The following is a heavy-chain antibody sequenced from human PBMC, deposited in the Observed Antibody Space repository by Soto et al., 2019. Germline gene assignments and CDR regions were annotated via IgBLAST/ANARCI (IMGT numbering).Heavy chain of an antibody. V-gene: IGHV3-23*01. D-gene: IGHD3-22*01. J-gene: IGHJ6*02. CDR1: GFKFSTFA. CDR3: AKEFDTSGYYSYYYAMDV. Sequence: EVQLLESGGGLVKPGGSLRLSCAASGFKFSTFAMSWVRQAPGKGLEWVSSLGDSGTKTYYAASVRGRFIITRDNSKNTVDLQMNSLRAEDTAVYYCAKEFDTSGYYSYYYAMDVWGQGTTVTVSS. CDR2: LGDSGTKT.